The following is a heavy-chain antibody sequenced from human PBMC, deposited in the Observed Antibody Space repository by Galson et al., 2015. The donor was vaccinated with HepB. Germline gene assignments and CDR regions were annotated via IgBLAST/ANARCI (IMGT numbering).Heavy chain of an antibody. V-gene: IGHV7-4-1*02. CDR3: ASLSLYYYGSGDIIYYGMDV. J-gene: IGHJ6*02. Sequence: SVKVSCKASGYTFTSYAMNWVRQAPGQGLEWMGWINTNTGNPTYAQGFTGRFVFSLDTSVSTAYLQISSLKAEDTAVYYCASLSLYYYGSGDIIYYGMDVWGQGTTVTVSS. D-gene: IGHD3-10*01. CDR1: GYTFTSYA. CDR2: INTNTGNP.